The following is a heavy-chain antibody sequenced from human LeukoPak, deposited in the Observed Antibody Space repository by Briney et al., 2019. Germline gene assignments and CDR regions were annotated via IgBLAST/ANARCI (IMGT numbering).Heavy chain of an antibody. J-gene: IGHJ6*01. CDR3: TRDRTGDNGMDV. CDR1: GFTFSTYD. Sequence: GGSLRLSCAASGFTFSTYDIHWVRQSTGKGLEWVSAIATTGDTYYSGSVKGRFTISRENAKNSVYLQMNSLTAGDTAVYSCTRDRTGDNGMDVWGQGTTVTVSS. V-gene: IGHV3-13*01. CDR2: IATTGDT. D-gene: IGHD7-27*01.